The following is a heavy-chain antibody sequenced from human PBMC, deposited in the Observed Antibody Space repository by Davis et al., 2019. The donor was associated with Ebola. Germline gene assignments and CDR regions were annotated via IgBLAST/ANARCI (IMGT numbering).Heavy chain of an antibody. J-gene: IGHJ4*02. CDR3: SERGSSV. CDR2: IYYTGSA. D-gene: IGHD3-10*01. CDR1: AVSISRHY. V-gene: IGHV4-59*03. Sequence: PSETLSLTCTVSAVSISRHYWSWIRQPPGKRLEWIGSIYYTGSAYYNSPLASRATISVDTSKNQFSLKLTSVTAADTAMYYCSERGSSVWGQGTLVTVSS.